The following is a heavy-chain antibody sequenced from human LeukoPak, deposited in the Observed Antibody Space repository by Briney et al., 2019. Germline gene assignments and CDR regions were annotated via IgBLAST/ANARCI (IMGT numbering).Heavy chain of an antibody. CDR2: IYHSGST. V-gene: IGHV4-39*07. Sequence: SETLSLTCTVSGGSISSSSYYWGWIRQPPGKGLEWIGSIYHSGSTYYNPSLKSRVTISVDTSKNQFSLKLSSVTAADTAVYYCARGMRSGSYPYYYYGMDVWGQGTTVTVSS. J-gene: IGHJ6*02. CDR1: GGSISSSSYY. D-gene: IGHD1-26*01. CDR3: ARGMRSGSYPYYYYGMDV.